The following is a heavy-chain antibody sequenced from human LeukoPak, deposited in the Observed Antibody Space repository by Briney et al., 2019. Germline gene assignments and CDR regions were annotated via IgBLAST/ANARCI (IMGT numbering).Heavy chain of an antibody. CDR1: GYTFTGCH. CDR2: MNPNNGGT. J-gene: IGHJ4*02. V-gene: IGHV1-2*02. CDR3: TRGPRGYYFDY. Sequence: GASVKVSCKASGYTFTGCHMHWVRQAPGQGPEWMGWMNPNNGGTNYAQKFQGRVTMTRDTSISTAYMELSSLRSDDTAVYYCTRGPRGYYFDYWGQGTLVTVSS. D-gene: IGHD3-10*01.